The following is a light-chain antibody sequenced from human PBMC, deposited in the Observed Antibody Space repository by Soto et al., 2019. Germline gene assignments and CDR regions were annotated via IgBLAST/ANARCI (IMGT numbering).Light chain of an antibody. CDR1: QSVSTN. CDR3: QQYNNWPLT. Sequence: EIVMTQSPATLSVSPGKRATLSCRASQSVSTNFAWYQQKPGQAPRLLIYSASTRATGIPARFSGSGSGTEFTLIISSLQSEDFAIYYCQQYNNWPLTFGGGTKVQI. CDR2: SAS. V-gene: IGKV3-15*01. J-gene: IGKJ4*01.